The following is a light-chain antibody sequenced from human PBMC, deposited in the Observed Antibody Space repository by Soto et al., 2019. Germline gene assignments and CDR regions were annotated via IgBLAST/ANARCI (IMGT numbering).Light chain of an antibody. CDR2: AAS. CDR1: QSISSY. J-gene: IGKJ4*01. Sequence: DIQMTQSPSSLSASVGDRVTLTCRASQSISSYLNWYQQKPGKAPKLLIYAASSLQSGVPSRFSGSGSGTDFTLTISSLQPADFATYYCQQSYSTPPLTFGGGTKVEIK. V-gene: IGKV1-39*01. CDR3: QQSYSTPPLT.